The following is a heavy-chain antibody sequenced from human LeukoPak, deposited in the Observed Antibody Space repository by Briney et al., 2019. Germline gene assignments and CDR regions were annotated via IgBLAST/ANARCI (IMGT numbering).Heavy chain of an antibody. J-gene: IGHJ4*02. CDR2: IWSDGSRK. CDR3: ARDKGYCTGGNCYSYFDY. CDR1: GISFSSSG. Sequence: PGGSLRLSCAASGISFSSSGMQWVRQAPGKGLEWVAVIWSDGSRKYYADSVKGRFTISRDNSKNTLYLQMDSLTVEDTAVYYCARDKGYCTGGNCYSYFDYWGQGTLVSVSS. V-gene: IGHV3-33*01. D-gene: IGHD2-15*01.